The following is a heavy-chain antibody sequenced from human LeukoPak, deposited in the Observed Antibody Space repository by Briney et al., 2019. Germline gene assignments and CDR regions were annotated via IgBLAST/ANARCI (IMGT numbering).Heavy chain of an antibody. Sequence: PSETLSLTCAVYGGSFSGYYWSWIRQPPGKGLEWIGEINHSGSTNYNPSLKSRVTISVDTSKNQFSLKLSSVTAADTAVYYCARGHGSGWYAIYPPWGQGTLVTVSS. J-gene: IGHJ5*02. V-gene: IGHV4-34*01. CDR1: GGSFSGYY. CDR2: INHSGST. CDR3: ARGHGSGWYAIYPP. D-gene: IGHD6-19*01.